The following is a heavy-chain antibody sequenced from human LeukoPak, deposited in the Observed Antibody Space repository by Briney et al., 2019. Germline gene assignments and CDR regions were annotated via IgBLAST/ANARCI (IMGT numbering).Heavy chain of an antibody. D-gene: IGHD5-24*01. V-gene: IGHV3-21*01. CDR2: ISSSST. CDR3: ARDYGYETDY. J-gene: IGHJ4*02. Sequence: GGSLRLSCAASGFTFSSYSMNWVRQAPAKGLEGVSSISSSSTYADSVKGRFTISRDSAKISLYLQMKSLRVEDTSLYYCARDYGYETDYWGQGTLVTVSS. CDR1: GFTFSSYS.